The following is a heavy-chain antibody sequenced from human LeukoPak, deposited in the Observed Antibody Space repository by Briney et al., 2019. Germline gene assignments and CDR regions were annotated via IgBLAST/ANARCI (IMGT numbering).Heavy chain of an antibody. V-gene: IGHV3-74*01. CDR3: ASIAAADVFDY. Sequence: GGSLRLSCAASGFTFSSYWMHWVRQAPGKGLVWVSRINTDGSSTSYADSVKGRFTISRDNAKNTLYLQMNSLRAEDTAVYYCASIAAADVFDYWGQGTLVTVSS. CDR1: GFTFSSYW. CDR2: INTDGSST. D-gene: IGHD6-13*01. J-gene: IGHJ4*02.